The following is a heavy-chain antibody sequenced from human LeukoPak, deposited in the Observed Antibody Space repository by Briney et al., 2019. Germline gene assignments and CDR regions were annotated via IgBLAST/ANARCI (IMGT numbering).Heavy chain of an antibody. D-gene: IGHD2-2*01. CDR3: ARAQLEQRSMTSCYVFDY. J-gene: IGHJ4*02. CDR2: ISFDGDDK. CDR1: GFTVSTTA. Sequence: GGSLRLSCAASGFTVSTTAMHWVRQAPGKGLEWVAVISFDGDDKYYADSVKGRFTISRDISTNTLYLEMNSLRAIDTAVYYCARAQLEQRSMTSCYVFDYWGQGTLVIVSS. V-gene: IGHV3-30*04.